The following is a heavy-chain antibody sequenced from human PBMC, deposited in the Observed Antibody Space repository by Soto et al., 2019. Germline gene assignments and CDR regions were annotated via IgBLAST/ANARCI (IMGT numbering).Heavy chain of an antibody. D-gene: IGHD6-13*01. J-gene: IGHJ2*01. CDR1: GFTFSDYY. V-gene: IGHV3-11*05. CDR3: ARIIAAAGGRRYFDL. Sequence: QVQLVESGGGLVKPGGSLRLSCAASGFTFSDYYMSWIRQAPGKGLEWVSYIDSSSSYTNYADSVKGRFTISRDTAKNSLYLQMSSLRAEDTAVYYCARIIAAAGGRRYFDLWGRGTLVTVSS. CDR2: IDSSSSYT.